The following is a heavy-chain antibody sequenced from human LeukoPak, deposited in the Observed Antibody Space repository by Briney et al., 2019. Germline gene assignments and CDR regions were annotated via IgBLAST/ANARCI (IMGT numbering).Heavy chain of an antibody. CDR1: GGSISTYY. V-gene: IGHV4-59*08. CDR2: IYSSGST. CDR3: ARQREYYESSGYYSFDY. J-gene: IGHJ4*02. Sequence: SETLSLTCTVSGGSISTYYWSWIRQPPGKGLEWIGYIYSSGSTNYNPSLKSRVTISVDASKNQFSLKLSSVTAADTAVYYCARQREYYESSGYYSFDYWGQGTLVTVSS. D-gene: IGHD3-22*01.